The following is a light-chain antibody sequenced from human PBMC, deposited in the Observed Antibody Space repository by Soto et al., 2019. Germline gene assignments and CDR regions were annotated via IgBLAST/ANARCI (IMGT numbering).Light chain of an antibody. J-gene: IGLJ1*01. V-gene: IGLV2-14*01. Sequence: QSALTQPASVSGSPGQSITISCTGTSSDVGGYNHVSWYQQHPGKAPKLIIYEVINRPSGVSNRFSGSKSGSTASLTISGLQAEDEADYYCSSYTSSNTYVFGTGTKLTVL. CDR3: SSYTSSNTYV. CDR2: EVI. CDR1: SSDVGGYNH.